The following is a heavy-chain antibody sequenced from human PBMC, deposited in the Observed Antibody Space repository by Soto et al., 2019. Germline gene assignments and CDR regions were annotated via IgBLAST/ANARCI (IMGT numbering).Heavy chain of an antibody. J-gene: IGHJ6*02. CDR2: ISTSGAYT. CDR1: GFTFSSYA. CDR3: AKDPYASPRATGPYGMDV. D-gene: IGHD2-15*01. Sequence: GGSLRLSCAASGFTFSSYAMSWVRQAPGKGLEWVSAISTSGAYTYYADSVKGRFTISRDNSKNTLYLQLNSPRAEDTAVYYCAKDPYASPRATGPYGMDVWGQGTTVTVSS. V-gene: IGHV3-23*01.